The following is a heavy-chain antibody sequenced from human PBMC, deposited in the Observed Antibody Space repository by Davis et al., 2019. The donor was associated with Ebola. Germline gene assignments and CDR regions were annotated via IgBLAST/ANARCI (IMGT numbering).Heavy chain of an antibody. J-gene: IGHJ5*02. Sequence: AASVKVSCKASGYTFTSYAMHWVRQALGQRLEWMGWINAGNGNTKYSQKFQGRVTITRDTSASTAYMELSSLRSEGTAVYYCARVNWTQGIGYNWFDPWGQGTLVTVSS. CDR3: ARVNWTQGIGYNWFDP. D-gene: IGHD1-20*01. CDR1: GYTFTSYA. V-gene: IGHV1-3*01. CDR2: INAGNGNT.